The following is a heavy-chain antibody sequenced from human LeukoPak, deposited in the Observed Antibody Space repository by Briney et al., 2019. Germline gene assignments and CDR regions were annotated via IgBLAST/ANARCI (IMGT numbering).Heavy chain of an antibody. J-gene: IGHJ4*02. CDR2: IKGDESDD. D-gene: IGHD3-3*01. CDR1: GFSFSRYW. Sequence: GGSLRLSCAASGFSFSRYWMTWVRQAPGKGLEWVANIKGDESDDHYVASVRGRLTISRDNAKRSLYLQMNNLRAEDTGVYYCARVADYDFLSGYYSPFDHWGQGVLVIVSS. CDR3: ARVADYDFLSGYYSPFDH. V-gene: IGHV3-7*01.